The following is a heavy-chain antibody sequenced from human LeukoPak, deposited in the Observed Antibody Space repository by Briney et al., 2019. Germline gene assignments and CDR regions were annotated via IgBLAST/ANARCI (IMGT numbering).Heavy chain of an antibody. V-gene: IGHV3-23*01. CDR2: ISGSGGST. CDR3: ARDQSSYYYDSSGYYYSSNYFDY. Sequence: GGSLRLSCAASGFTFSSYAMSWVRQAPGKGLEWVSAISGSGGSTYYADSVKGRFTISRDNAKNSLYLQMNSLRAEDTAVYYCARDQSSYYYDSSGYYYSSNYFDYWGQGTLVTVSS. D-gene: IGHD3-22*01. CDR1: GFTFSSYA. J-gene: IGHJ4*02.